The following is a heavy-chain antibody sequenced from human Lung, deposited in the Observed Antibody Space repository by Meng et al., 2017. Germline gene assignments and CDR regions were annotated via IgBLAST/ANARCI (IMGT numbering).Heavy chain of an antibody. J-gene: IGHJ4*02. V-gene: IGHV4-34*01. CDR2: INHSGGT. Sequence: GLLHTQDTLYLTCVVSGGSFSDYNLILIRQPPGKGLEWIGEINHSGGTNSNPSLESRATISVDTSQNNLSLKLSSVTAADSAVYYCARGPTTMAHDFDYWGQGTLVTVSS. CDR3: ARGPTTMAHDFDY. D-gene: IGHD4-11*01. CDR1: GGSFSDYN.